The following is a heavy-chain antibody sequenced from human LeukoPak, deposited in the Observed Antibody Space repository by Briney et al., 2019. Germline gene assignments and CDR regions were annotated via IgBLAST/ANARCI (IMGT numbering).Heavy chain of an antibody. D-gene: IGHD5-18*01. CDR2: IREERGQE. V-gene: IGHV3-7*03. CDR3: ASLDTAKQPLANH. J-gene: IGHJ5*02. CDR1: GLTVSNHW. Sequence: GGSLRLSCVASGLTVSNHWVSWVRQAPGKGLEWVANIREERGQEYYVDSVKGRFTISKNSAKNSLYLQMNTLRVEDTAMYYCASLDTAKQPLANHWGQGTLVTVSS.